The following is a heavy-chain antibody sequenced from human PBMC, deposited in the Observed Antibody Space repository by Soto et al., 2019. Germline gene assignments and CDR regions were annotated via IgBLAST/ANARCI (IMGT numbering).Heavy chain of an antibody. Sequence: PGGSLRLSCAASGFTFSSYGMHWVRQAPGKGLEWVAVIWYDGSNKYYADSVKGRFTISRDNSKNTLYLQMNSLRAEDTAVYYCARSMMPEITMRVVADTQTGAFDIWGQGTMVTVAS. D-gene: IGHD3-22*01. CDR2: IWYDGSNK. CDR3: ARSMMPEITMRVVADTQTGAFDI. J-gene: IGHJ3*02. CDR1: GFTFSSYG. V-gene: IGHV3-33*01.